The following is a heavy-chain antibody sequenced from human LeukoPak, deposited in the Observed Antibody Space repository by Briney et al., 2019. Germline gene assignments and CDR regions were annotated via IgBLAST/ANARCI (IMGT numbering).Heavy chain of an antibody. V-gene: IGHV4-34*01. CDR3: ARAQAYYDFWSGSPVYYYYGMDV. D-gene: IGHD3-3*01. CDR1: GGSFSGYY. Sequence: SETLSLTCAVYGGSFSGYYWSWIRQPPGKGLEWIGEINHSGSTYYNPSLKSRVTISVDTSKNQFSLKLSSVTAADTAVYYCARAQAYYDFWSGSPVYYYYGMDVWGQGTTVTVSS. CDR2: INHSGST. J-gene: IGHJ6*02.